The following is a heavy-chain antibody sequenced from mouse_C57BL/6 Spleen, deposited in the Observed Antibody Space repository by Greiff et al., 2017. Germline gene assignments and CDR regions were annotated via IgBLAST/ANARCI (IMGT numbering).Heavy chain of an antibody. V-gene: IGHV1-69*01. CDR1: GYTFTSYW. CDR3: ARQEITTVVAFDY. CDR2: IDPSDSYT. J-gene: IGHJ2*01. Sequence: QVQLMQPGAGLVMPGASVKLSCTASGYTFTSYWMHWVKQRPVQGLEWIGDIDPSDSYTNYQQKFKGKFTLTVDKSSSTAYMQLSSLTSEDSAVYYCARQEITTVVAFDYWGQGTTLTVSS. D-gene: IGHD1-1*01.